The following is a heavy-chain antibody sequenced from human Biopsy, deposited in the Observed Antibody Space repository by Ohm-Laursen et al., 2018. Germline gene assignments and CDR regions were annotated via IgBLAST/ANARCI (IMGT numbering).Heavy chain of an antibody. CDR1: GGSIGSFF. CDR2: IYYSGST. V-gene: IGHV4-59*01. Sequence: TLSLTCTVSGGSIGSFFWSWIRQPPGKGLKWIGYIYYSGSTNYNPSLRSRVTISVDRSKNQFSLELSSVTAADTAVYYCARVGAGAPSIDYFDYWGQGALVTVSS. CDR3: ARVGAGAPSIDYFDY. J-gene: IGHJ4*02. D-gene: IGHD1-26*01.